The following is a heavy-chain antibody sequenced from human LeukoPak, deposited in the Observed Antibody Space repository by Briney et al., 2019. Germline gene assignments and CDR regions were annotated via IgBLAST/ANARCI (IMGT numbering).Heavy chain of an antibody. CDR2: IGPDENEK. J-gene: IGHJ4*02. V-gene: IGHV3-7*01. CDR1: GFTFSRHW. D-gene: IGHD3-3*01. CDR3: VTWSGGGYESLNF. Sequence: GGSLRLSCAASGFTFSRHWMSWVRQTLEKGLEWVAHIGPDENEKYYVDFVKGRFTISRDNAKNFLILQMNSLRAEDTAVYFCVTWSGGGYESLNFWGQGTLVTVSS.